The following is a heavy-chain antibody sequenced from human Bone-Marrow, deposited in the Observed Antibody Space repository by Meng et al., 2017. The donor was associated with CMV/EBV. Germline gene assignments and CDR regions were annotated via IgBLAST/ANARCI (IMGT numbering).Heavy chain of an antibody. D-gene: IGHD3-3*01. V-gene: IGHV1-8*01. CDR2: MNPNSGNT. CDR3: SRGRRSITIFGVVIMYGMDV. J-gene: IGHJ6*02. CDR1: GYTFTSYD. Sequence: ASVKVSCKASGYTFTSYDINWVRQATGQGLEWMGWMNPNSGNTGYAQKFQGRVNMTRNTSISTAYMELSSLRSEDTAFYYCSRGRRSITIFGVVIMYGMDVWGQGTTVTVSS.